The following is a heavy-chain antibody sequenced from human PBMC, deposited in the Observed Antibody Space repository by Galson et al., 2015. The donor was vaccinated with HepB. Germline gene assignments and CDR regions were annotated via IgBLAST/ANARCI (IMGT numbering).Heavy chain of an antibody. V-gene: IGHV3-21*01. J-gene: IGHJ5*02. Sequence: SLRLSCAASGFTFSSYSMNWVRQAPGKGLEWVSSISSSSSYIYYADSVKGRFTISRDNAKNSLYLQMNSLRAEDTAVYYCARAPFWSGYGVGWFDPWGQGTLVTVSS. D-gene: IGHD3-3*01. CDR2: ISSSSSYI. CDR3: ARAPFWSGYGVGWFDP. CDR1: GFTFSSYS.